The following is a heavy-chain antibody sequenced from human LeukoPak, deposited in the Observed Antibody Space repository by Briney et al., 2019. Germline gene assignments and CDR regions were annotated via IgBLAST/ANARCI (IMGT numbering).Heavy chain of an antibody. V-gene: IGHV4-39*07. CDR2: IYCSGST. CDR3: ARAISSWFDP. J-gene: IGHJ5*02. CDR1: GGSISSSSYY. Sequence: SETLSLTCTVSGGSISSSSYYWGWIRQPPGKGLEWIGSIYCSGSTYYNPSLKSRVTISVDTSKNQFSLKLSSVTAADTAVYYCARAISSWFDPWGQGTLVTVSS.